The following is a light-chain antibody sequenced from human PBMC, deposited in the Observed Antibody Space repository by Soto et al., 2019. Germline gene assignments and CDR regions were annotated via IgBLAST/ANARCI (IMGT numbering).Light chain of an antibody. Sequence: QSALTQPAFVSGSPGQSITISCTGTSSDVGGYNYVSWYQQHPGKAPKLMIYDVSNRPSGVSNRFSGSKSGNTASLTISGLQAEDEADYYCSSYTISSPHVVFGGGTKVTVL. CDR3: SSYTISSPHVV. J-gene: IGLJ2*01. CDR2: DVS. V-gene: IGLV2-14*01. CDR1: SSDVGGYNY.